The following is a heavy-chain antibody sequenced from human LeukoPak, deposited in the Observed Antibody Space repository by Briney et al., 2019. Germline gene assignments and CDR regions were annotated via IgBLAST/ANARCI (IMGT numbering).Heavy chain of an antibody. V-gene: IGHV3-64D*06. Sequence: GGSLRLSCSASGFTFSSYAMHWVRQAPGKGLEYVPAISSNGGSTYYADSVKGRFTISRDNSKNTLYLQMSSLRAEDTAVYYCVTTRRSSWPPFDPWGQGTLVSVSS. CDR1: GFTFSSYA. J-gene: IGHJ5*02. D-gene: IGHD6-13*01. CDR2: ISSNGGST. CDR3: VTTRRSSWPPFDP.